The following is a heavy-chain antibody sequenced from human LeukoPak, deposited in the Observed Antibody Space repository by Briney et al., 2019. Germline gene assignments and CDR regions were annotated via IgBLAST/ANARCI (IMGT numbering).Heavy chain of an antibody. J-gene: IGHJ6*02. V-gene: IGHV3-30-3*01. CDR3: ARDNKAGRSYTANSVDYYHAMDV. Sequence: GGSLRLSCAASGFSFGGYALHWVRQAPGRGLEWVTVISYDGSKKYYADSVKGRFTISRDNSKNTLYLQTNSLTTEDTAVYYCARDNKAGRSYTANSVDYYHAMDVWGQGTTVTVSS. CDR2: ISYDGSKK. CDR1: GFSFGGYA. D-gene: IGHD4/OR15-4a*01.